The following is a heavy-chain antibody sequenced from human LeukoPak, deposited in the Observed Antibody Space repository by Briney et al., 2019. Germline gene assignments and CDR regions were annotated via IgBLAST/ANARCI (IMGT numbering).Heavy chain of an antibody. CDR2: IYSDDST. CDR1: GFTVSSNY. V-gene: IGHV3-53*01. CDR3: AREQDTTPDF. J-gene: IGHJ4*02. Sequence: GGSLRLSCAASGFTVSSNYMSWVRQAPGKGLEWVSLIYSDDSTYYADSVKGRFIISRDNAKNSLYLQMNSLRAEDTAVYYCAREQDTTPDFWGQGTLVTVSS. D-gene: IGHD1-1*01.